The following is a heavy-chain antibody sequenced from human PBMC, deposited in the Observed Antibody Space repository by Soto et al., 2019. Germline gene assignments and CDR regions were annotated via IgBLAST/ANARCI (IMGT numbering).Heavy chain of an antibody. CDR3: AKSGSSSGYYYVDAEYFQH. CDR1: GFTFSSYA. V-gene: IGHV3-23*01. J-gene: IGHJ1*01. CDR2: ISGSGGST. D-gene: IGHD3-22*01. Sequence: EVQLLESGGGLVQPGGSLRLSCAASGFTFSSYAMSWVRQAPGKGLEWVSAISGSGGSTYYADSVKGRFTISRDNSKNTLYLQMNSLRAEDTAVYYCAKSGSSSGYYYVDAEYFQHWGQGTLVTVSS.